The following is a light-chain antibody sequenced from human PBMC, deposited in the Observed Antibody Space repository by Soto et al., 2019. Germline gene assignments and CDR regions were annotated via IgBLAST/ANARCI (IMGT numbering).Light chain of an antibody. V-gene: IGLV1-40*01. CDR1: SSNIGANYG. Sequence: QSVLTQPPSVSGAPGQRVTISCTGSSSNIGANYGVHWYQHLPGTAPKLLIYGNSYRPSGVPDRFSGSKSGTSASLAITGLQAYYQADYYHHSYDISLSCMVFVGGTKLTVL. CDR2: GNS. CDR3: HSYDISLSCMV. J-gene: IGLJ2*01.